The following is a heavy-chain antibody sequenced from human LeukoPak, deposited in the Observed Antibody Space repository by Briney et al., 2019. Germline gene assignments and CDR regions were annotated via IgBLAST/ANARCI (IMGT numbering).Heavy chain of an antibody. CDR1: GGSISSYY. J-gene: IGHJ6*03. CDR2: IYTSGST. Sequence: PSETLSLTCTVSGGSISSYYWSWIRQPAGKGLEWIGRIYTSGSTNYNPSLKSRVTMSVDTSKYQFSLKLSSVTAADTAVYYCAREAVTTWGYYYYMDVWGKGTTVTISS. CDR3: AREAVTTWGYYYYMDV. D-gene: IGHD4-17*01. V-gene: IGHV4-4*07.